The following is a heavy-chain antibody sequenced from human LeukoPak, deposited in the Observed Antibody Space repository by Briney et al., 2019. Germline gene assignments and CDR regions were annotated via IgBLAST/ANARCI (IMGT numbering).Heavy chain of an antibody. CDR2: INHSGST. CDR1: GGSFSGYY. J-gene: IGHJ4*02. Sequence: SETLSLTCAGYGGSFSGYYWSWIRQPPGKGLEWIGEINHSGSTNYNPSLRSRVTISVETSKNQFSLKLSSVTAADTAVYYCEREDCSSTSCAIDYWGQGTLLTVSS. V-gene: IGHV4-34*01. D-gene: IGHD2-2*01. CDR3: EREDCSSTSCAIDY.